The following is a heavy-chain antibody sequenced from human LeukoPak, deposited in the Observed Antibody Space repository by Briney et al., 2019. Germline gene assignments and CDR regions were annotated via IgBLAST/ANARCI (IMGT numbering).Heavy chain of an antibody. CDR3: ARAMDV. CDR2: IKQDGSQK. J-gene: IGHJ6*02. Sequence: PGGSLRPSCAASGFTFSSYWMNWVRQAPGRGLEWVANIKQDGSQKYYVDSEKGRFTISRDNAKNSLYLQMNSLRAEDTAVYYCARAMDVWGQGTTVTVSS. V-gene: IGHV3-7*01. CDR1: GFTFSSYW.